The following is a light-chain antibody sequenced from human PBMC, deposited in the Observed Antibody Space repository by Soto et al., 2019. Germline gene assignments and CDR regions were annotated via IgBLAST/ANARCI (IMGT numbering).Light chain of an antibody. J-gene: IGLJ1*01. CDR2: DVS. CDR3: SSYTSSSTLYV. V-gene: IGLV2-14*01. Sequence: QSVLTQPASVSGSPGQSITISCTGTSSDVGGYNYVSWYQQHPGKAPKLMIYDVSNRPSGVSDRFSGSKSGNTASLTISGLQAEDEADYYSSSYTSSSTLYVFGPGTKVTGL. CDR1: SSDVGGYNY.